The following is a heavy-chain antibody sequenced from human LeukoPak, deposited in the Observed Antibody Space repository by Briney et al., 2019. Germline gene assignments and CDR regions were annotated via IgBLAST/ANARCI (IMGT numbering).Heavy chain of an antibody. V-gene: IGHV4-59*01. CDR2: IYYSGST. D-gene: IGHD5-18*01. J-gene: IGHJ4*02. Sequence: PSETLSLTCTVSGGSISSYYWSWIRQPPGKGLDWIGYIYYSGSTNYNPSLKSRVTISVDTSKNQFSLKLSSVTAADTAVYYCARALIQLWSYYFDYWGQGTLVIVSS. CDR3: ARALIQLWSYYFDY. CDR1: GGSISSYY.